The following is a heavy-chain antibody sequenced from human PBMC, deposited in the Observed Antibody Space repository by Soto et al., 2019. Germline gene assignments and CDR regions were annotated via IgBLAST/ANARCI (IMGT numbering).Heavy chain of an antibody. CDR3: ARENIAAAGTGHFDY. Sequence: KASETLSLTCAVYGGSFSDYYWTWIRQPPGKELEWIGEINHSGSTNYNPSLKSRVTISLDTSKNQFSLKLSSVTAADTAMYYCARENIAAAGTGHFDYWGQGTLVTVSS. J-gene: IGHJ4*02. CDR2: INHSGST. D-gene: IGHD6-13*01. V-gene: IGHV4-34*01. CDR1: GGSFSDYY.